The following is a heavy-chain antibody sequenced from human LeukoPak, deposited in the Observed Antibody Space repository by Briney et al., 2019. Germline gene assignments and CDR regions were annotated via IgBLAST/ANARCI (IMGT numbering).Heavy chain of an antibody. CDR1: GFTFSSYA. D-gene: IGHD5-12*01. V-gene: IGHV3-48*03. Sequence: HPGGPLRLSCAASGFTFSSYAMNCVRQAPGKGLEWVSYISSSGSTIYYADSVKGRFTISRDNAKNSLYLQMNSLRAEDTAVYYCARQGGYSGYDFGYWGQGTLVTVSS. CDR2: ISSSGSTI. CDR3: ARQGGYSGYDFGY. J-gene: IGHJ4*02.